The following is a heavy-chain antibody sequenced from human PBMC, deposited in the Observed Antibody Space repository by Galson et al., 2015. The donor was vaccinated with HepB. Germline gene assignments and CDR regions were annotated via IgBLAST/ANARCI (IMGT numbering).Heavy chain of an antibody. D-gene: IGHD6-13*01. CDR3: AKDIATGVSSWYIAFDI. CDR1: GFTFDDYA. Sequence: SLRLSCAASGFTFDDYAMHWVRQAPGKGLEWVLGISWNSGSIGYADSVKGRFTISRDNAKNSLYLQMNSLRAEDTALYYCAKDIATGVSSWYIAFDIWGQGTMVTVSS. V-gene: IGHV3-9*01. J-gene: IGHJ3*02. CDR2: ISWNSGSI.